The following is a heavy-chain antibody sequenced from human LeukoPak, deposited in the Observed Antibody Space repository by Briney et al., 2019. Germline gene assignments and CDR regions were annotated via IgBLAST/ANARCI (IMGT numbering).Heavy chain of an antibody. D-gene: IGHD5-18*01. V-gene: IGHV3-21*04. CDR1: GFTFNTYN. CDR3: ARGTGYSYGWGFDY. CDR2: ISSSSGYM. Sequence: GGSLRLSCAASGFTFNTYNMNWVRQAPGKGLEWVSSISSSSGYMFYADSVKGRFTISRDNAKNSLYLQMNSLRAEDTAVYYCARGTGYSYGWGFDYWGQGTLVTVSS. J-gene: IGHJ4*02.